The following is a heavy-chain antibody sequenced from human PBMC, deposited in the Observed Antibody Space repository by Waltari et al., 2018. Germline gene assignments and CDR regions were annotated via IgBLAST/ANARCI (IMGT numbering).Heavy chain of an antibody. CDR3: ARGVRTTYYYGSGSYPLDY. V-gene: IGHV4-34*01. J-gene: IGHJ4*02. D-gene: IGHD3-10*01. Sequence: QLQLQQWGAGLLKPSETLSLTCAVYGGSFSGYYWSWIRQPPGKGLEWIGEINHSGSTNYNPSLKSRVTISVDTSKNQFSLKLSSVTAADTAVYYCARGVRTTYYYGSGSYPLDYWGQGTLVTVSS. CDR2: INHSGST. CDR1: GGSFSGYY.